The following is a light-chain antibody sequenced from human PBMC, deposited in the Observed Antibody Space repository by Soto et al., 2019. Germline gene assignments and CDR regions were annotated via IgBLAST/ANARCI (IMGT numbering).Light chain of an antibody. Sequence: QSALTQPRSVSGSPGQSVTISCSGTSSDVGGYEYVSWYQHHPGKAPKLIIYDVIKRPSGVPDRFSGSKSGITASLTISGLQADDEADYYCCSYAATSTLVFGGGTKLTVL. CDR2: DVI. CDR1: SSDVGGYEY. J-gene: IGLJ3*02. V-gene: IGLV2-11*01. CDR3: CSYAATSTLV.